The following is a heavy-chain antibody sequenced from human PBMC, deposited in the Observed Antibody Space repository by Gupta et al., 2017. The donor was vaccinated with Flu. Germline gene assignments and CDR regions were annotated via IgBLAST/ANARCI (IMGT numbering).Heavy chain of an antibody. CDR2: INPNSGGT. J-gene: IGHJ4*02. Sequence: QVQLVQSGAEVKKPGASVKVSCKASGYTFTGYYMHWVRQAPGQGLEWMGWINPNSGGTNYAQKFQGRVTMTRDTSISTAYMELSRLRSDDTAVYYCARDLTVARVDTAMGLTDYWGQGTLVTVSS. V-gene: IGHV1-2*02. CDR1: GYTFTGYY. D-gene: IGHD5-18*01. CDR3: ARDLTVARVDTAMGLTDY.